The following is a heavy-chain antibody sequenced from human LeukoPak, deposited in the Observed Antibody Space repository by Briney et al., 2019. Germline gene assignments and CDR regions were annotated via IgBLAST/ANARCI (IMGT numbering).Heavy chain of an antibody. V-gene: IGHV3-30*18. CDR2: ISNDGTNK. CDR3: AKESSYYDTRGNAFDI. D-gene: IGHD3-22*01. Sequence: GGSLRLSCAASGFTFSNYGMHWVRLAPGKGLEWVAVISNDGTNKYYADSVKGRFTISRDISKNTLYLQMNSLRAEDTAVYYCAKESSYYDTRGNAFDIWGQGTMVTVSS. CDR1: GFTFSNYG. J-gene: IGHJ3*02.